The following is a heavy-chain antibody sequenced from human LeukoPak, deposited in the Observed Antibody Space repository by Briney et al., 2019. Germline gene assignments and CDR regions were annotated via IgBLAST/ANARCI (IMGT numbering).Heavy chain of an antibody. D-gene: IGHD3-22*01. J-gene: IGHJ4*02. Sequence: SETLSLTCAVSGGSISGYYWSWIRQPAGKGLEWIGRIYTTGSTNYNPSLKSRVTMSVDTSKNQFSLKLSSVTAADTAVYYCASEYYYDSSGYYSLAYWGQGTLVTVSS. CDR3: ASEYYYDSSGYYSLAY. CDR2: IYTTGST. CDR1: GGSISGYY. V-gene: IGHV4-4*07.